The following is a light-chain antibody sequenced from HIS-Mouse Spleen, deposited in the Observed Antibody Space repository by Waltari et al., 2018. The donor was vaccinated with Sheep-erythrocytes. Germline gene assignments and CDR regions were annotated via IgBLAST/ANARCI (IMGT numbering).Light chain of an antibody. Sequence: QSALTQPRSVSGSPGQSVTISCTGTSSDVVGYNNVSWYQQHPGKAPKLMIYDVSKRPSGVPDRFSGSKSGNTASLTISGLQAEDEADYYCCSYAGSYNHVFATGTKVTVL. CDR1: SSDVVGYNN. V-gene: IGLV2-11*01. CDR3: CSYAGSYNHV. J-gene: IGLJ1*01. CDR2: DVS.